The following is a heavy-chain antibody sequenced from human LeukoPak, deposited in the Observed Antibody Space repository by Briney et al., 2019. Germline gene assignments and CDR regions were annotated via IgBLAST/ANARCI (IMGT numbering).Heavy chain of an antibody. Sequence: PSETLSLTCTVSGGSISSGGFYWRWIRQPPGKGLECIGYIYHGGNTYYNPSLKSRVTISVDRSKNQFSLKLSSVTAADTAVYYCAGRRDYGDYADYWGQGALVTVSS. CDR2: IYHGGNT. CDR1: GGSISSGGFY. V-gene: IGHV4-30-2*01. D-gene: IGHD4-17*01. CDR3: AGRRDYGDYADY. J-gene: IGHJ4*02.